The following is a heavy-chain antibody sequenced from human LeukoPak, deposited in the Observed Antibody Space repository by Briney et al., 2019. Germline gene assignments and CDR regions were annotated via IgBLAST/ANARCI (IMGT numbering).Heavy chain of an antibody. Sequence: GASVKVSCKASGYTFTSYDINWVRQATGQGLEWMGWINPNSGGTNYAQKFQGRVTMTRDTSISTAYMELSRLRSDDTAVYYCARMTTDYGDYAPTIDYWGQGTLVTVSS. J-gene: IGHJ4*02. D-gene: IGHD4-17*01. CDR1: GYTFTSYD. CDR2: INPNSGGT. V-gene: IGHV1-2*02. CDR3: ARMTTDYGDYAPTIDY.